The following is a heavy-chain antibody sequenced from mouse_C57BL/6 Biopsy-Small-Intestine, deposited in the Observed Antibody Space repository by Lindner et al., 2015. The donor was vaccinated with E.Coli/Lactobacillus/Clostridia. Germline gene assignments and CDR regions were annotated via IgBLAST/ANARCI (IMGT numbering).Heavy chain of an antibody. J-gene: IGHJ3*01. D-gene: IGHD2-1*01. Sequence: QLQESGPGLVAPSQSLSITCTVSGFSLTSYAISWVRQPPGKGLEWLGVIWTGGGTNYNSALKSRLSISKDNSKSQVFLKMNSLQTDDTARYYCARIQIYYGNHAWFAYWGQGTLVTVSA. CDR1: GFSLTSYA. CDR2: IWTGGGT. CDR3: ARIQIYYGNHAWFAY. V-gene: IGHV2-9-1*01.